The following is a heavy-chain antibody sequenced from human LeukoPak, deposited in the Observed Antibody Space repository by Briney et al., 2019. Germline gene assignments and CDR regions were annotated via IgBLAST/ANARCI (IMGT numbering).Heavy chain of an antibody. CDR2: VSHTGAT. D-gene: IGHD1-26*01. V-gene: IGHV4-59*01. J-gene: IGHJ3*01. CDR1: GASINGYF. Sequence: KPSETLSLTCSVPGASINGYFWSWVRQTPERGLEWIGYVSHTGATTSNPTLKSRVSITIHMSKSQISLSMTSVTAADSALYYCARDRRGSYYTFDVWGPGTIVSVS. CDR3: ARDRRGSYYTFDV.